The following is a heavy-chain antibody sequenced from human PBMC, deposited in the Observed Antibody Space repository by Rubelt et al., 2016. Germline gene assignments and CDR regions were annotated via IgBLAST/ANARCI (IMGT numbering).Heavy chain of an antibody. D-gene: IGHD3-22*01. CDR2: IFHSGST. CDR1: GGSITSNNW. J-gene: IGHJ4*02. Sequence: QVQLQESGPGLVKPSGTLSLTCAVSGGSITSNNWWSWVRQSPGKGLGWIGEIFHSGSTNYNPSLKRRVTISVDTSKNQFSLKLNSVTAADTAVYYCARTDYDSCGCVDFWGQGTLVTVSS. V-gene: IGHV4-4*02. CDR3: ARTDYDSCGCVDF.